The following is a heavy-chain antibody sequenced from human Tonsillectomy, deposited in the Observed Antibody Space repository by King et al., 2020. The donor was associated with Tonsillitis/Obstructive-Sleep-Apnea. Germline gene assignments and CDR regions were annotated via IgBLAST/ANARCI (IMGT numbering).Heavy chain of an antibody. D-gene: IGHD5-12*01. V-gene: IGHV3-7*03. Sequence: VQLVESGGGLVQPGGSLRLSCAASGFTFNSYWMSWARQAPGKGLEWVANINQDGSKKYYVDSVKGRFTISRDNAKNSLYLQMNSLRAEDTAVYYCGRGDISARSFHYYGLDVWGQGTTVTVTS. J-gene: IGHJ6*02. CDR3: GRGDISARSFHYYGLDV. CDR1: GFTFNSYW. CDR2: INQDGSKK.